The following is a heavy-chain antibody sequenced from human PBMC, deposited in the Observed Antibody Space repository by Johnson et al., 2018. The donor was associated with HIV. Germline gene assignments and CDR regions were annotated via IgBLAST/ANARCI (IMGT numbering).Heavy chain of an antibody. V-gene: IGHV3-7*05. D-gene: IGHD6-6*01. CDR1: GFTFSSYW. J-gene: IGHJ3*02. CDR2: IKQDGSEK. Sequence: VQLVESGGGLVQPGGSLRLSCAASGFTFSSYWMSWVRQAPGKGLEWVANIKQDGSEKYYVDSVKGRFTISRDNAKNSLYLQMNSLRAEDTAVYYCARDRGAARDAFYIWGQGTMVTVSS. CDR3: ARDRGAARDAFYI.